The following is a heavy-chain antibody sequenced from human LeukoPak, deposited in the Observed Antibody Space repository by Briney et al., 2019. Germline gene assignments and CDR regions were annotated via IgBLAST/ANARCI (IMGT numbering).Heavy chain of an antibody. CDR3: AEITVASSHYYDSSGYYYGGFFDY. CDR1: GGSISSSSYY. D-gene: IGHD3-22*01. CDR2: IYYSGST. Sequence: SETLSLTCTVSGGSISSSSYYWVWIRQPPGKGLEWIGSIYYSGSTYYNPSLKSRVTISVDTSKNQFSLKLSSVTAADTAVYYGAEITVASSHYYDSSGYYYGGFFDYWGQGTLVTVSS. V-gene: IGHV4-39*01. J-gene: IGHJ4*02.